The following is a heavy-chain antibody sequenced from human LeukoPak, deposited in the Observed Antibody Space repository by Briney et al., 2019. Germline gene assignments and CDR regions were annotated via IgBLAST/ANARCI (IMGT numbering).Heavy chain of an antibody. D-gene: IGHD2-8*01. CDR3: AKDKLMTTYYYYYMDV. CDR1: GFLFSSYA. CDR2: ISGSGGST. Sequence: GGSLRLSCAASGFLFSSYAMSWVRQAPGKGLEWVSAISGSGGSTYYADSVKGRFTISRDNSKDTLYLQMNSLRAEDTAVYYCAKDKLMTTYYYYYMDVWGKGTTVTVSS. J-gene: IGHJ6*03. V-gene: IGHV3-23*01.